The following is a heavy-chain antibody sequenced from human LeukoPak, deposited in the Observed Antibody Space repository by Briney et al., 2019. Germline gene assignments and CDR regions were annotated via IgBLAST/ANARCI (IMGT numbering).Heavy chain of an antibody. CDR2: IYYSGST. CDR3: ARLTTVLTYYYYYYMDV. J-gene: IGHJ6*03. CDR1: GGSISSSSYY. Sequence: SETLSLTCTVSGGSISSSSYYWGWIRQPPGKGLEWIGSIYYSGSTYYNPSLKSRVTISVDTSKNQFSLKLSSVTAADTAVYYCARLTTVLTYYYYYYMDVWGKGTTVTVSS. D-gene: IGHD4/OR15-4a*01. V-gene: IGHV4-39*07.